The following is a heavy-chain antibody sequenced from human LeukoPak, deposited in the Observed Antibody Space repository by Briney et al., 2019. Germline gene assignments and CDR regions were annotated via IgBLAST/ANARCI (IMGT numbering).Heavy chain of an antibody. CDR1: GDSISTSAYY. J-gene: IGHJ4*02. D-gene: IGHD3-10*01. CDR3: ARRYYYGSGSPEY. CDR2: IYFDGNT. V-gene: IGHV4-39*01. Sequence: SETLSLTCAVSGDSISTSAYYWDWSRQPPGKGLEWIGNIYFDGNTRYNPSLKSRVTISVDRSKNQFSLKLSSVTAADTAVYYCARRYYYGSGSPEYWGQGTQVTVSS.